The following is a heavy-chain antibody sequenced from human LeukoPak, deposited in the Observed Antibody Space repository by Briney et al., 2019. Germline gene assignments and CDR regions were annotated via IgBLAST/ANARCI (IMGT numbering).Heavy chain of an antibody. Sequence: SQTLSLTCAISGDSVSSNSAAWNWIRQSPSRGLEWLGRAYYRYKWYNDYAVSVKSRITINPDTSKNQFSLQLNSVSPEDTAVYYCARDRRDYGDPDAFDIWGQGTMVTVPS. CDR1: GDSVSSNSAA. D-gene: IGHD4-17*01. V-gene: IGHV6-1*01. J-gene: IGHJ3*02. CDR3: ARDRRDYGDPDAFDI. CDR2: AYYRYKWYN.